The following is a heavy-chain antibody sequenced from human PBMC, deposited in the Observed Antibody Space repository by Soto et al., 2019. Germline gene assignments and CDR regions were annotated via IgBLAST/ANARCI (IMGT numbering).Heavy chain of an antibody. Sequence: HLVQSGAEVKQPGASVKVSCKASGYTFKDYFLHWVRQAPGQGLEWMGWINPNNGGTDYAQKFQRRVTMTRDTSISTAYMEVSGLRSGDTAVYYCARDPSPDFWSGYYDYWGQGTLITVSS. J-gene: IGHJ4*02. CDR3: ARDPSPDFWSGYYDY. V-gene: IGHV1-2*02. CDR2: INPNNGGT. CDR1: GYTFKDYF. D-gene: IGHD3-3*01.